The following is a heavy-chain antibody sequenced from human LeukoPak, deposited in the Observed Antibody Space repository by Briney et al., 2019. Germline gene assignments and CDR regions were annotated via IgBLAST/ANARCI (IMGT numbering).Heavy chain of an antibody. Sequence: PSQTLSLTCVVSGDSIGSGNYYWTWIRQPAGKGLEWIGRIYSSGYTNYNPSLKSRITISVDTSENQFSLKLSSVTAADTAVYYCARALSGYNGYGDGFDIWGQGTLVIVSS. D-gene: IGHD5-12*01. CDR3: ARALSGYNGYGDGFDI. V-gene: IGHV4-61*02. CDR1: GDSIGSGNYY. J-gene: IGHJ3*02. CDR2: IYSSGYT.